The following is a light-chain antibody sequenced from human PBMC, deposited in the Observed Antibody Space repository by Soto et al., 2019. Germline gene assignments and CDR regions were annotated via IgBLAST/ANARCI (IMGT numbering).Light chain of an antibody. J-gene: IGKJ1*01. CDR3: QQRDNWPPTWT. Sequence: VLTQSPATLSLSPGERATLSCRASQSVSTYLAWYQQKPGQAPRLLIYHTSNRAAGIPARFSGSGSGTDFTLTISSLEPEDFAVYYCQQRDNWPPTWTFGQGTKVDI. CDR2: HTS. V-gene: IGKV3-11*01. CDR1: QSVSTY.